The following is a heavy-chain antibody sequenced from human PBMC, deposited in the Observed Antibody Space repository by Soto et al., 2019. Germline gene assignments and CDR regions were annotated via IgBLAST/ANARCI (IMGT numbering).Heavy chain of an antibody. CDR1: GFTFSNDW. V-gene: IGHV3-7*05. CDR2: INKDATKK. J-gene: IGHJ3*02. Sequence: EVNLVESGGGLVQPGGSLRLSCSASGFTFSNDWMTWVRQAPGIGLEWVANINKDATKKHYVDSVKGRFTISRDNPKNSVYLEVNSLRAEDTAVYYCARDFSPARGDLWYDAFDIWGQGTVVTVSS. D-gene: IGHD2-21*02. CDR3: ARDFSPARGDLWYDAFDI.